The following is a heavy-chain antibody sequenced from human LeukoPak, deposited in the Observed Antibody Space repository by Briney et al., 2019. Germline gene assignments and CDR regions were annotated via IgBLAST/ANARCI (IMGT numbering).Heavy chain of an antibody. J-gene: IGHJ1*01. Sequence: GSLRLSCEGSGFTFSNYWMSWVRQAPGKGLEWVANIQQHGSETYYGDSVKGRFTISRDNAKNSLYLQMNSLRAEDTAVYYCATYSSSNGREFQYWGQGILVTVSS. CDR3: ATYSSSNGREFQY. CDR2: IQQHGSET. D-gene: IGHD2-2*01. CDR1: GFTFSNYW. V-gene: IGHV3-7*01.